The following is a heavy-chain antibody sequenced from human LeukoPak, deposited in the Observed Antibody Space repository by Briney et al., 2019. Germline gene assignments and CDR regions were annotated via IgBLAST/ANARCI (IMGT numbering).Heavy chain of an antibody. CDR3: VKPYPTLTTSSVLDS. J-gene: IGHJ4*02. Sequence: GSLRLSCAASGFIFSNYAIHWVRQAPGKGLEWVAAISYDGNNQHYADPVKGRFTISRDNSKNTVYLQINPLRTEDSAVYYCVKPYPTLTTSSVLDSWGQGTLVTVSS. V-gene: IGHV3-30*18. CDR2: ISYDGNNQ. D-gene: IGHD4-11*01. CDR1: GFIFSNYA.